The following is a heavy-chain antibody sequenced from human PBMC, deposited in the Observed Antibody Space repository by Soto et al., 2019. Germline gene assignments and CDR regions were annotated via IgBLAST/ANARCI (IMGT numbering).Heavy chain of an antibody. CDR3: ARATPMPPYCSGGSCYSGGWVRSWFDP. J-gene: IGHJ5*02. CDR1: GGSVSSGSYY. V-gene: IGHV4-61*01. D-gene: IGHD2-15*01. CDR2: IYYSGST. Sequence: QVQLQESGPGLVKPSETLSLTCTVSGGSVSSGSYYWSWIRQPPGKGLEWIGYIYYSGSTNYNPSLKSGVTISVDTSKNQCSLKPSSVTAADTAVYYCARATPMPPYCSGGSCYSGGWVRSWFDPWGQGTLVTVSS.